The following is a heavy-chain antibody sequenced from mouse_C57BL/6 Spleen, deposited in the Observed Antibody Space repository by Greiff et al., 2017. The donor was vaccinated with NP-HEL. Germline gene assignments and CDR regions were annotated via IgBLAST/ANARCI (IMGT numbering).Heavy chain of an antibody. Sequence: EVQRVESGGGLVKPGGSLKLSCAASGFTFSDYGMHWVRQAPEKGLEWVAYISSGSSTIYVADTVKGRFTISRDNAKNTLFLQMTSLRSEDTAMYYCAMVGWLLPHAMDYWGQGTSVTVSS. D-gene: IGHD2-3*01. J-gene: IGHJ4*01. CDR1: GFTFSDYG. V-gene: IGHV5-17*01. CDR2: ISSGSSTI. CDR3: AMVGWLLPHAMDY.